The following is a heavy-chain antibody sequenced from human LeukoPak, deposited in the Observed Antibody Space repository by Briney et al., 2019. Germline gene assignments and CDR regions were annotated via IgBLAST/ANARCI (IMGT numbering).Heavy chain of an antibody. CDR2: IYYSGST. CDR1: GGSISSGDYY. D-gene: IGHD5-18*01. J-gene: IGHJ5*02. V-gene: IGHV4-30-4*01. CDR3: ARGGIQLWSNWFDP. Sequence: SQTLSLTCTVSGGSISSGDYYWSWIRQPPGKGLEWIGYIYYSGSTYYNPSLKSRVTISVDTSKNRFSLKLSSVTAADTAVYYCARGGIQLWSNWFDPWGQGTLVTVSS.